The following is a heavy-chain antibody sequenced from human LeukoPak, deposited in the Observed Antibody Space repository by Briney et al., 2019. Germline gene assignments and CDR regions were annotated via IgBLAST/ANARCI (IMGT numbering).Heavy chain of an antibody. CDR2: ISSRTGTI. CDR3: ATEYYGSVSYYDY. D-gene: IGHD3-10*01. Sequence: PGGSLRLSCAASGFTFNTYIMNWVRQAPGKGLEWVSYISSRTGTIYYTDSVKGRFTISTDNAKNSLYLQMNSLRAEDTAVYYCATEYYGSVSYYDYWGQGTLVTVSS. CDR1: GFTFNTYI. J-gene: IGHJ4*02. V-gene: IGHV3-48*04.